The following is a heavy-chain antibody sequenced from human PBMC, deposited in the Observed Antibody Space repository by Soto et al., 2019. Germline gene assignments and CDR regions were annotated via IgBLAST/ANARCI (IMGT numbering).Heavy chain of an antibody. V-gene: IGHV3-23*01. CDR2: ISGSGGST. J-gene: IGHJ4*02. CDR1: GFTFSSYA. Sequence: EVQLLESGGGLVQPGGSLRLSCAASGFTFSSYAMSWVRQAPGKGLEWVSAISGSGGSTYYADSVKGRFTISRDNSKNTLYLQMNSLRAEDTAVYYCARTSYDILTGYYRGVYYFDYWGQGTLVTVSS. D-gene: IGHD3-9*01. CDR3: ARTSYDILTGYYRGVYYFDY.